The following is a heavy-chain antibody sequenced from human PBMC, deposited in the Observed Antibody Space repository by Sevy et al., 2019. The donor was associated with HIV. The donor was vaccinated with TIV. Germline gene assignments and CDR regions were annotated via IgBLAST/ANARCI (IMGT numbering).Heavy chain of an antibody. V-gene: IGHV3-7*01. CDR2: IKEDGTEI. CDR1: GFTTGFTFSDYW. J-gene: IGHJ4*02. Sequence: GGSLRLSCAASGFTTGFTFSDYWMAWVRQAPGKGLEWVANIKEDGTEIYYLDSLKGRFPISRDNAKNLLYLQMNSLRAEDTAVYYCARGGYYGYSGLDYWGQGTLVTVSS. D-gene: IGHD3-10*01. CDR3: ARGGYYGYSGLDY.